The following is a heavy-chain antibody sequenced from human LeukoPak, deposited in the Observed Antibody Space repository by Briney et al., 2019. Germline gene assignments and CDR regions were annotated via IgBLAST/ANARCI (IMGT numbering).Heavy chain of an antibody. CDR3: ARTTYYYDSSGYLRY. CDR1: GYTFTGYY. D-gene: IGHD3-22*01. V-gene: IGHV1-2*02. J-gene: IGHJ4*02. CDR2: INPNSGGT. Sequence: GASVKVSYKASGYTFTGYYMHWVRQAPGQGLEGMGWINPNSGGTNYSQKFQGRVTMARDTSISTAYMELSRLRSDDTAVYYCARTTYYYDSSGYLRYWGQGTLVTVS.